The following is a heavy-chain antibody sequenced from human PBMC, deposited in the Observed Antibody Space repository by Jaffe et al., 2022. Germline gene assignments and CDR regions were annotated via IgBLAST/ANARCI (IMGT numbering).Heavy chain of an antibody. CDR2: IYSGGST. Sequence: EVQLVESGGGLVQPGGSLRLSCAASGFTVSSNYMSWVRQAPGKGLEWVSVIYSGGSTYYADSVKGRFTISRDNSKNTLYLQMNSLRAEDTAVYYCAREDTAMVGYYFDYWGQGTLVTVSS. J-gene: IGHJ4*02. D-gene: IGHD5-18*01. CDR1: GFTVSSNY. CDR3: AREDTAMVGYYFDY. V-gene: IGHV3-66*02.